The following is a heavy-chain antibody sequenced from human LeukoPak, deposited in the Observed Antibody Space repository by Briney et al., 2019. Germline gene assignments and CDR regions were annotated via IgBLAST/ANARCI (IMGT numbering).Heavy chain of an antibody. Sequence: SETLSLTCTVSGGSISSYYWSWIRQPPGKGLEWIGYIYYSGSTNYNPSLRSRVTISVDTSKNQFSLKLSSVTAADTAVYYRAKFSIVGAIEWFDPWGQGTLVTVSS. CDR2: IYYSGST. CDR3: AKFSIVGAIEWFDP. J-gene: IGHJ5*02. V-gene: IGHV4-59*01. CDR1: GGSISSYY. D-gene: IGHD1-26*01.